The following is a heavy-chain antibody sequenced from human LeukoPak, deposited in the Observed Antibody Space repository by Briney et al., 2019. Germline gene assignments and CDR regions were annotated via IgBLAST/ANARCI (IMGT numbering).Heavy chain of an antibody. V-gene: IGHV3-23*01. J-gene: IGHJ4*02. CDR1: GFTFSSYA. Sequence: GGSLRLSCAASGFTFSSYAMSWVRQAPGKGLEWVSAISGSGGSTYYADSVKGRFTIPRDNSKNTLYLQMNSLRAEDTAVYYCAKRGTSSGWYPYYFDYWGQGTLVTVSS. CDR2: ISGSGGST. D-gene: IGHD6-19*01. CDR3: AKRGTSSGWYPYYFDY.